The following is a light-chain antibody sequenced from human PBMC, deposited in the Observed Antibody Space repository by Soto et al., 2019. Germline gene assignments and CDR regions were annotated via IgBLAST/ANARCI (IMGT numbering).Light chain of an antibody. J-gene: IGKJ2*01. CDR2: AAS. Sequence: DIQMTQSPSSLSASVGDRVTITCRASQGIRNDLGWYQQKPGKAPKRLISAASSLHSGVPPRFSGSGSGTEFTLTISSLQAEDVAVYYCQQYYRTPTFGQGTKLEIK. V-gene: IGKV1-17*01. CDR1: QGIRND. CDR3: QQYYRTPT.